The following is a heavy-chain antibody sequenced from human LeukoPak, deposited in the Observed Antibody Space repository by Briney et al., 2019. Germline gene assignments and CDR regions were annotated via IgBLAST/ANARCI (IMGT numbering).Heavy chain of an antibody. V-gene: IGHV3-20*04. CDR2: INWNGGST. Sequence: GGSLRLSCAASGFTFDDYGMSWVRQAPGKGLEWVSGINWNGGSTGYADSVKGRFTISRDNAKNSLYLQMNSLRAEDTAMYYCARPHSGTVNASTYGVIDYWGQGTLVTVSS. CDR3: ARPHSGTVNASTYGVIDY. J-gene: IGHJ4*02. D-gene: IGHD2-8*01. CDR1: GFTFDDYG.